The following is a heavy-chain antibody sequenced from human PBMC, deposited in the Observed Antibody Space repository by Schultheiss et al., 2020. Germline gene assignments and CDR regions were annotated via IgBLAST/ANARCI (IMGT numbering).Heavy chain of an antibody. Sequence: ASVKVSCKASGYTFTSYAMHWVRQAPGQRLEWMGWINAGNGNTKYSQKFQGRVTITRDTSASTAYMELSSLRSEDTAVYYCASLPYGSGSYYRRYFDYWGQGTLVTVSS. CDR3: ASLPYGSGSYYRRYFDY. V-gene: IGHV1-3*01. CDR2: INAGNGNT. CDR1: GYTFTSYA. D-gene: IGHD3-10*01. J-gene: IGHJ4*02.